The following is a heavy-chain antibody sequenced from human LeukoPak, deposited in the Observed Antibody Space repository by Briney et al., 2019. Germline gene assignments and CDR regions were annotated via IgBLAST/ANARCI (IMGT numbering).Heavy chain of an antibody. Sequence: GGSLRLSCAASGFTFSSYAMSWVRQAPGKGLEWVAFIRYDGSNKYYADSVKGRFTISRDNSKDTLYLQMNSLRAEDTAVYYCAKDWVNYGGNSDYWGQGTLVTVSS. CDR1: GFTFSSYA. CDR3: AKDWVNYGGNSDY. J-gene: IGHJ4*02. V-gene: IGHV3-30*02. CDR2: IRYDGSNK. D-gene: IGHD4-23*01.